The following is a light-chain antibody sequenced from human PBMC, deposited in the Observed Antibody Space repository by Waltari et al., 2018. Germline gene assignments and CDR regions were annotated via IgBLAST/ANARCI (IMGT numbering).Light chain of an antibody. CDR2: DAS. Sequence: EIVMTQSPATLSVSPGEGVTLSCRASRSVTNMLAWYQQKPGKAPRLLMYDASTRAAGIPARFSGSESGTEFTLTINSLQSEDFAVYFCQQYYNWPLTFGPGTKVDIK. CDR3: QQYYNWPLT. J-gene: IGKJ3*01. CDR1: RSVTNM. V-gene: IGKV3-15*01.